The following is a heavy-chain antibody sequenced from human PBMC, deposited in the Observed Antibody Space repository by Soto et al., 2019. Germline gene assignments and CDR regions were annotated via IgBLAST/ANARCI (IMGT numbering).Heavy chain of an antibody. D-gene: IGHD3-3*01. CDR2: ISGSGGST. Sequence: GGSLRLSCAASGFTFSSYAMSWVRQAPGKGLEWVSAISGSGGSTYYADSVKGRFTISRDNSKNTLYLQMNSLRAEDTAVDYCAKDPQFFGVEIEGDAFDIWGQGTMVTVSS. V-gene: IGHV3-23*01. J-gene: IGHJ3*02. CDR3: AKDPQFFGVEIEGDAFDI. CDR1: GFTFSSYA.